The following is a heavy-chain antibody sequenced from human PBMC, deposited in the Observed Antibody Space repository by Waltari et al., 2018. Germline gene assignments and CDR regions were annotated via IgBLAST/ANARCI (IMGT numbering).Heavy chain of an antibody. CDR3: AREGGHRGAFDI. D-gene: IGHD3-16*01. V-gene: IGHV1-46*01. CDR2: INPSGGST. Sequence: QVQLVQSGAEVKKPGASVKVSCKASGYTFTSYYMHWVRQAPGQGLEWMGIINPSGGSTSYAQKFQGRVTMNRDTSTSTVYMELSSLRSEDTAVYYCAREGGHRGAFDIWGQGTMVTVSS. J-gene: IGHJ3*02. CDR1: GYTFTSYY.